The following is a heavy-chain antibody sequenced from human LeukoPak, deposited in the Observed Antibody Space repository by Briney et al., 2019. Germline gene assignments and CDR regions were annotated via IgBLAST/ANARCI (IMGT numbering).Heavy chain of an antibody. J-gene: IGHJ4*02. CDR3: ATDHGSTDLDY. V-gene: IGHV1-24*01. CDR1: GYTLTELS. CDR2: FDPEDCET. D-gene: IGHD2-2*03. Sequence: ASVKVSCKVSGYTLTELSMHWVRQAPGKGLEWMGGFDPEDCETIYAQKFQGRVTMTENTSTDTAYMELSRLRSEDTAVYYCATDHGSTDLDYWGQGTLVTVSS.